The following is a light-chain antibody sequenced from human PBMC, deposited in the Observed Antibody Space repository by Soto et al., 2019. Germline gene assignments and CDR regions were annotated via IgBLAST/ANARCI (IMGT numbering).Light chain of an antibody. CDR3: QQYDNFPYT. Sequence: DTQMTQSPSSLSASVGDRVTITCQASQDIRIYLDWYQQKPGKAPKLLIYDASKLGTGVPSRFSGSGSGTDFIFTISSLQPEDFATYYCQQYDNFPYTFGQGTKLEIK. V-gene: IGKV1-33*01. CDR1: QDIRIY. J-gene: IGKJ2*01. CDR2: DAS.